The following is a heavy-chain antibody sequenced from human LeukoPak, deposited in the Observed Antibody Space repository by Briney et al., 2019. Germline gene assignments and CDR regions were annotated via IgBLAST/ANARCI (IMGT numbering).Heavy chain of an antibody. CDR3: ASAVSGSYFGVYYFDY. V-gene: IGHV1-2*02. Sequence: ASVKVSCKASGYTFTSYYMHWVRQAPGQGLEWMGWINPNSGGTNYAQKFQGRVTMTRDTSISTAYMELSRLTSDDTAVYYCASAVSGSYFGVYYFDYWGQGTLVTVSS. D-gene: IGHD1-26*01. J-gene: IGHJ4*02. CDR2: INPNSGGT. CDR1: GYTFTSYY.